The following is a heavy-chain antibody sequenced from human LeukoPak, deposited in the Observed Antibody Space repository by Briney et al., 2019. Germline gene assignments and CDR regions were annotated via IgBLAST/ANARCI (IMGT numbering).Heavy chain of an antibody. CDR2: IYYSGST. CDR3: ARVATVTSYYYYGMDV. D-gene: IGHD4-17*01. Sequence: SETLSLTCTVSGGSISSYYWSWIRQPPGKGLEWIGYIYYSGSTNYNPSLKSRVTISVDTSKNQFSLKLSSVTAADTAVYYCARVATVTSYYYYGMDVWGQGTTVTVSS. CDR1: GGSISSYY. V-gene: IGHV4-59*01. J-gene: IGHJ6*02.